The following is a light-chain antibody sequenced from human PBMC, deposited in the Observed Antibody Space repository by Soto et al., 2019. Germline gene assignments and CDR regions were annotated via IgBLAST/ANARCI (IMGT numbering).Light chain of an antibody. Sequence: AIRMTQSPSSLSASTGDRVTITCRASQGISSYLAWYQQKPGKAPKLLIYAASTLQSGVPSRFRGSGSGTDFTLTISCLQYEDFATYYCQQYYSYPFTFGPGPKVDIK. CDR2: AAS. J-gene: IGKJ3*01. CDR1: QGISSY. V-gene: IGKV1-8*01. CDR3: QQYYSYPFT.